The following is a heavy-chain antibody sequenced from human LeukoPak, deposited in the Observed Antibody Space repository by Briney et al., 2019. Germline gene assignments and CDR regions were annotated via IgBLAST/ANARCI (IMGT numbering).Heavy chain of an antibody. CDR3: ARAGSGSYWSLGF. CDR1: GFTFSSYW. D-gene: IGHD3-10*01. CDR2: IKQDGSEK. J-gene: IGHJ4*02. Sequence: GGSLRLSCAASGFTFSSYWMSWVRQAPGKGLEWVANIKQDGSEKYYVDSVKGRFTISRDNAKNSLYLQMNSLRAEDTAVYYCARAGSGSYWSLGFWGQGTLVTVSS. V-gene: IGHV3-7*01.